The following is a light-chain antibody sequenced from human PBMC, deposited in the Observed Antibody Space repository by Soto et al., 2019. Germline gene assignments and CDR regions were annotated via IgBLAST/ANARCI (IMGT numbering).Light chain of an antibody. J-gene: IGKJ4*02. V-gene: IGKV1-39*01. Sequence: DIQMTQSPSSLSASVGDRVTITCRASQSISSYLNWYQQKPGKAPKLLICAASSLQSGVPSRFSGSGSGTEFTLPISSLQPDDFATYYCQHYNSYSEAFGGGTKVDIK. CDR2: AAS. CDR3: QHYNSYSEA. CDR1: QSISSY.